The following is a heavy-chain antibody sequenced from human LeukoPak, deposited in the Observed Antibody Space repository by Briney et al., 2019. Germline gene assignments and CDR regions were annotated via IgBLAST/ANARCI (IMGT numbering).Heavy chain of an antibody. CDR3: ARRSMVQHLDV. Sequence: ASVKVSCKASGYTFTNYAMNWVRQAPGQGLEWMGWINTNTGNPTYAQGFTGRFVFSLDTSVSAAYLQISSLKAEDTAIYYCARRSMVQHLDVWGKGTTVTVSS. CDR2: INTNTGNP. V-gene: IGHV7-4-1*02. J-gene: IGHJ6*04. D-gene: IGHD3-10*01. CDR1: GYTFTNYA.